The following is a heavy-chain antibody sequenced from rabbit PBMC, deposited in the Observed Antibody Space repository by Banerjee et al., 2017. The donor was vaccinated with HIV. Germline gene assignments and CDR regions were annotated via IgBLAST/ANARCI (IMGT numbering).Heavy chain of an antibody. D-gene: IGHD8-1*01. Sequence: QSLEESGGGLVQPEGSLALTCKASGFTISSFYYMCWVRQAPGKGLEWIGCMHAGSGSAYYASWAKGRFTISKASSSTVTLQMTSLTAADTATYFCARGTGYVGGSYANAFDPWGPGTLVTVS. J-gene: IGHJ2*01. CDR1: GFTISSFYY. CDR2: MHAGSGSA. V-gene: IGHV1S40*01. CDR3: ARGTGYVGGSYANAFDP.